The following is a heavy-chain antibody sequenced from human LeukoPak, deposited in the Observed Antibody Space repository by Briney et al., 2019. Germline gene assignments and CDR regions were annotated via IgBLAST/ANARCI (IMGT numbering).Heavy chain of an antibody. CDR2: INPNSGGT. D-gene: IGHD6-19*01. Sequence: ASVKVSCKASGYTFTGYYMHWVRQAPGQGLEWMGWINPNSGGTNYAQKFQGRVTMTRDTSTSTVYMELSSLTSEDTAVYYCARGIGLDDYWGQGTLVTVSS. J-gene: IGHJ4*02. CDR1: GYTFTGYY. V-gene: IGHV1-2*02. CDR3: ARGIGLDDY.